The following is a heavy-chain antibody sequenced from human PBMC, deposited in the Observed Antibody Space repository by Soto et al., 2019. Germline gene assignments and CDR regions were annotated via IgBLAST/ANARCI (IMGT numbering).Heavy chain of an antibody. CDR3: ARKILGSTTRPNYWYFDL. Sequence: EVQVLESGGGLVQPGGSLRLSCAGSGFTFINYAMNWVRQAPGKGLEWVSSISGGGDAAFFPDSGRGRFTISRENCKNTVTLQMISLGVDDTAVYYCARKILGSTTRPNYWYFDLWGRGTLVTVSS. CDR1: GFTFINYA. D-gene: IGHD7-27*01. CDR2: ISGGGDAA. J-gene: IGHJ2*01. V-gene: IGHV3-23*01.